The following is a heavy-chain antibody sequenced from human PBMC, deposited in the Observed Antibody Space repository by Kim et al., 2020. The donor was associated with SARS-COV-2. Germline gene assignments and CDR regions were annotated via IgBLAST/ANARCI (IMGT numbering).Heavy chain of an antibody. V-gene: IGHV1-2*02. D-gene: IGHD2-15*01. CDR1: GYTFTGYY. CDR3: ARFRMLGYCSGGSCFNYYYGMDV. CDR2: INPNSGGT. Sequence: ASVKVSCKASGYTFTGYYMHWVRQAPGQGLEWMGWINPNSGGTNYAQKFQGRVTMTRDTSISTAYMELSRLRSDDTAVYYCARFRMLGYCSGGSCFNYYYGMDVWGQGTTVTVSS. J-gene: IGHJ6*02.